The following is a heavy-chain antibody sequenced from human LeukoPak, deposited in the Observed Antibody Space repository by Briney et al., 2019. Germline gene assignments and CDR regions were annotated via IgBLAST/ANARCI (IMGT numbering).Heavy chain of an antibody. CDR3: AREGYGSGRRLGMDV. V-gene: IGHV1-46*01. CDR2: INPSGGST. D-gene: IGHD3-10*01. CDR1: GYTFINYY. Sequence: ASVKVSCKASGYTFINYYMHWVRQAPGQGLEWMGMINPSGGSTTYAQEIQGRVTLTRDTSTSTVYVELSSLRFEDTSVYYCAREGYGSGRRLGMDVWGQGTTVTVSS. J-gene: IGHJ6*02.